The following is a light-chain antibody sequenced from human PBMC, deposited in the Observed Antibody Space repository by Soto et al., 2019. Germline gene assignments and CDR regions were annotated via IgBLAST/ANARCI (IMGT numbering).Light chain of an antibody. CDR1: QRVSSGY. CDR3: QQYSSSPFT. Sequence: ESVLTQSPGTLSLSPGERATLSCWASQRVSSGYLAWYQQKPGQAPRLLIYGATSRATGIPDRFSGSGPGTGFTLTISRLEPEDFAVYYCQQYSSSPFTFGPGTKVVIK. J-gene: IGKJ3*01. V-gene: IGKV3-20*01. CDR2: GAT.